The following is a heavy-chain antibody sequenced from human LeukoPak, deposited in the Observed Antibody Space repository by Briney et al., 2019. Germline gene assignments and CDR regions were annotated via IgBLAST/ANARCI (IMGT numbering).Heavy chain of an antibody. Sequence: SVKVSCKASGGTFSSYAISWVRQAPGQGLEWMGGIIPIFGTANYAQKFQGRVTITADESTSTAYMELSSLRSEDTAVYYCATGRDGGYSYGSAFDYWGQGTLVTVSS. V-gene: IGHV1-69*13. D-gene: IGHD5-18*01. CDR3: ATGRDGGYSYGSAFDY. CDR2: IIPIFGTA. CDR1: GGTFSSYA. J-gene: IGHJ4*02.